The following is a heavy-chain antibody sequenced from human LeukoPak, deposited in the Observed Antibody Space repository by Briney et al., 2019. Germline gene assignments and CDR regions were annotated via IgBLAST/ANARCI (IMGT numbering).Heavy chain of an antibody. CDR2: IYSDGST. V-gene: IGHV3-53*01. D-gene: IGHD3-16*02. J-gene: IGHJ4*02. CDR3: AKVYDYVWGSYRYSFDY. Sequence: GGSLRLPCAASGFTVSSNYMSWVRQAPGKGLEWVSLIYSDGSTYYADSVKGRFTISRDNSKNTLYLQMNSLRAEDTAVYCCAKVYDYVWGSYRYSFDYWGQGTLVTVSS. CDR1: GFTVSSNY.